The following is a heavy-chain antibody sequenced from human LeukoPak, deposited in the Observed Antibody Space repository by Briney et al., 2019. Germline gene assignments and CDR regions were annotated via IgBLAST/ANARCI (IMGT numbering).Heavy chain of an antibody. J-gene: IGHJ6*02. D-gene: IGHD2-2*01. Sequence: ASVKVSCKASGYTFTSYGISWVRQAPGQGLEWMGWISAYNGNTNYAQKLQGRVTVTTDTSTSTAYMELRSLRSDDTAVYYCARDLGYCSSTSCYVVLPMDVWGQGTTVTVSS. CDR1: GYTFTSYG. CDR2: ISAYNGNT. V-gene: IGHV1-18*01. CDR3: ARDLGYCSSTSCYVVLPMDV.